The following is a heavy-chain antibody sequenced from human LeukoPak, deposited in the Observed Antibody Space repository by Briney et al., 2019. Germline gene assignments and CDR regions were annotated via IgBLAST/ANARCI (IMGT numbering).Heavy chain of an antibody. Sequence: SETLSLTCTVSGGSISSYYWSWIRQPPGKGLEWIGYFYYSGSTNYNPSLKSRVTISVDTSKNQFSLKLSSVTAADTAVYYCARHRGGSSGPLDAFDIWGQGTMVTVSS. V-gene: IGHV4-59*08. D-gene: IGHD6-19*01. J-gene: IGHJ3*02. CDR1: GGSISSYY. CDR3: ARHRGGSSGPLDAFDI. CDR2: FYYSGST.